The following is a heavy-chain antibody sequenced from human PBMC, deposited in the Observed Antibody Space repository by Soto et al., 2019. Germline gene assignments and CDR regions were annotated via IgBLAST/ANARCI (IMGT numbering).Heavy chain of an antibody. Sequence: GSLRLSCTASGXKFNYYTMGWFRQVPAGGLELVSYIIATSAKIDYEDSVKGRFTSSRDNARNSLYLQMNSLRDDDTAAYPWVADSSYGSHWLSHFYQWGRGTLGTVSS. D-gene: IGHD3-16*01. CDR3: VADSSYGSHWLSHFYQ. CDR1: GXKFNYYT. J-gene: IGHJ4*02. CDR2: IIATSAKI. V-gene: IGHV3-48*02.